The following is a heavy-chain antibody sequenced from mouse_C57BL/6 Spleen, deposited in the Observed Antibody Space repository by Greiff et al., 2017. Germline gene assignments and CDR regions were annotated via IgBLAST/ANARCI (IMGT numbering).Heavy chain of an antibody. V-gene: IGHV10-1*01. D-gene: IGHD1-1*01. J-gene: IGHJ3*01. Sequence: EVQLVESGGGLVQPKGSLKLSCAASGFSFNTYAMNWVRQAPGKGLEWVARIRSKSNNYATYYADSVKDRFTISRDDSESMLYLQMNNLKTEDTAMYYCGRQALYYYGSSFSWFAYWGQGTLVTVSA. CDR1: GFSFNTYA. CDR3: GRQALYYYGSSFSWFAY. CDR2: IRSKSNNYAT.